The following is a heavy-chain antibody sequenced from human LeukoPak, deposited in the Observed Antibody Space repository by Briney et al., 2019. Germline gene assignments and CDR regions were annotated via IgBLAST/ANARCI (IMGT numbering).Heavy chain of an antibody. CDR2: INHSGST. J-gene: IGHJ3*02. V-gene: IGHV4-34*01. CDR1: GGSFSGYY. Sequence: PSETLSLTCAVYGGSFSGYYWSWIRQPPGKGLEWIGEINHSGSTNYNPSLKSRVTISVDTSKNQFSLKLSSVTAADTAAYYCARGSNVGAFDIWGQGTMVTASS. CDR3: ARGSNVGAFDI. D-gene: IGHD4-11*01.